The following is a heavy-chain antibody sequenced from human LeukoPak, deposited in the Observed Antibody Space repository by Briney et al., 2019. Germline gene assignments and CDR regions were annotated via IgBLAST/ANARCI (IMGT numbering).Heavy chain of an antibody. CDR2: IYSSGST. CDR3: ARGGSGWRFDY. J-gene: IGHJ4*02. D-gene: IGHD6-19*01. CDR1: GPSISSYC. Sequence: SETLSLTCTVSGPSISSYCWSWIRQPAGKGLEWIGRIYSSGSTNYNPSLKSRVTMSLDTSKNQFSLKLRSVTAADTAVYYCARGGSGWRFDYWGQGTPVTVSS. V-gene: IGHV4-4*07.